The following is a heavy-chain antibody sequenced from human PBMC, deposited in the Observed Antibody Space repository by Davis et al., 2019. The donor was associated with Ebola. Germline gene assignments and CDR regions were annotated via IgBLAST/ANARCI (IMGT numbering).Heavy chain of an antibody. J-gene: IGHJ4*02. CDR3: ARFGADIVTAGRSY. Sequence: SETLSLTCTVSGYSISSGYYWGWIRQHPGKGLEWIGYIYYSGSTYYNPSLKSRVTISVDTSKNQFSLKLRSVTAADTAVYYCARFGADIVTAGRSYWGQGTLVTVSS. CDR2: IYYSGST. D-gene: IGHD5-12*01. CDR1: GYSISSGYY. V-gene: IGHV4-38-2*02.